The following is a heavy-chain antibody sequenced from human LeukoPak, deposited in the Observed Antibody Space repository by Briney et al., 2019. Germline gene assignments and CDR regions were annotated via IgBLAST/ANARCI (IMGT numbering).Heavy chain of an antibody. D-gene: IGHD6-19*01. CDR2: INPSGGST. CDR3: AKGTSSGWTCDY. J-gene: IGHJ4*02. CDR1: RYTFTSYY. V-gene: IGHV1-46*01. Sequence: ASVKVSCKASRYTFTSYYMDWVRQAPGLGLEWMGIINPSGGSTSYAQKFQGRVTMTRDMSTSTVYMELSSLRSEDTAVYYCAKGTSSGWTCDYWGQGTLVTVSS.